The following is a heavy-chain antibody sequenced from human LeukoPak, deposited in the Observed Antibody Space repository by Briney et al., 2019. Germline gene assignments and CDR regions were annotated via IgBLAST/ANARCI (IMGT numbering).Heavy chain of an antibody. D-gene: IGHD2-15*01. CDR2: ITGGGGST. V-gene: IGHV3-23*01. Sequence: GGSLRLSCAASGFTFSTYGMHWVRQAPGKGLEWVSGITGGGGSTYYADSVKGRFTISRDNSKNTLYLQMNSLRAEDTAVYYCANGDGRVAALDYWGQGTLVTVSS. CDR1: GFTFSTYG. CDR3: ANGDGRVAALDY. J-gene: IGHJ4*02.